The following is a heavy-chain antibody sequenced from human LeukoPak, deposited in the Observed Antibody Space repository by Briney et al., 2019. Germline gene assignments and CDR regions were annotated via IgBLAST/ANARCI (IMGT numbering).Heavy chain of an antibody. Sequence: SETLPLTCRVSGVSISSGSNYWSWIRQPAGKGLEWIGRIYTSGSTNYNPSLKSRVTISVDTSKNQFSLKLSSVTAADTAVYYCARDVHSGWFDPWGQGTLVTVSS. CDR3: ARDVHSGWFDP. CDR2: IYTSGST. CDR1: GVSISSGSNY. V-gene: IGHV4-61*02. D-gene: IGHD1-1*01. J-gene: IGHJ5*02.